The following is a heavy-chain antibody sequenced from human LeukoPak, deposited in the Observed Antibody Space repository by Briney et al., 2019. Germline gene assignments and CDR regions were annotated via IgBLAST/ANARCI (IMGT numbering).Heavy chain of an antibody. CDR2: ISGSGGST. Sequence: AGGSLRLSCAASGFTFSSYAMSWVRQAPGKGLEWVSAISGSGGSTYYADSVKGRFTISRDNSKNTLYLQMNSLRAEDTAVYYCAKGILGYCSGGSCRLPFDIWGQGTMVTVSS. CDR3: AKGILGYCSGGSCRLPFDI. V-gene: IGHV3-23*01. J-gene: IGHJ3*02. D-gene: IGHD2-15*01. CDR1: GFTFSSYA.